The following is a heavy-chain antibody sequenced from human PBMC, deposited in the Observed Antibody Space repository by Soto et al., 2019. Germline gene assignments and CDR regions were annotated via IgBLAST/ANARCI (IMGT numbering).Heavy chain of an antibody. J-gene: IGHJ4*02. CDR2: ISSGTSYI. D-gene: IGHD5-18*01. CDR1: GFSFSSYS. Sequence: EVQLVESGGGLVKPGGSLRLSCAASGFSFSSYSMNWVRQAPGKGLEWVSSISSGTSYIYYAESVKGRFTISRDNAKKSLYLQMNSLRAEDTAMYYCARDHGGYSYGPFDYWGQGTPVTVSS. CDR3: ARDHGGYSYGPFDY. V-gene: IGHV3-21*02.